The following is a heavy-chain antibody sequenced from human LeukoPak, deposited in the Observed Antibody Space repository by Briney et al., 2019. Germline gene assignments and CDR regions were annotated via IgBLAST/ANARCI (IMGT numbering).Heavy chain of an antibody. CDR2: ISGSGGST. J-gene: IGHJ6*03. V-gene: IGHV3-23*01. CDR1: GFTFSSYA. Sequence: GSLRLSCAASGFTFSSYAMSWVRQAPGKGLEWVSAISGSGGSTYYADSVKGRFTISRDNAKNSLYLQMNSLRAEDTAVYYCATDSSGYYYYYYMDVWGKGTTVTISS. CDR3: ATDSSGYYYYYYMDV. D-gene: IGHD3-22*01.